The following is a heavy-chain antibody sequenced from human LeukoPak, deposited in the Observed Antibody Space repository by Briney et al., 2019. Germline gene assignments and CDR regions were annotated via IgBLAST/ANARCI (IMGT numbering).Heavy chain of an antibody. CDR1: GYTFTSYG. Sequence: ASVKVSCKASGYTFTSYGISWVRQAPGQGLEWMGWISAYNGNTNYAQKLQGRVTMTTDTSTSTAYMELRSLRSDDTAVYYCARELYCSSTSCRNWFDPWGQGTLVTVSS. CDR2: ISAYNGNT. CDR3: ARELYCSSTSCRNWFDP. D-gene: IGHD2-2*01. J-gene: IGHJ5*02. V-gene: IGHV1-18*01.